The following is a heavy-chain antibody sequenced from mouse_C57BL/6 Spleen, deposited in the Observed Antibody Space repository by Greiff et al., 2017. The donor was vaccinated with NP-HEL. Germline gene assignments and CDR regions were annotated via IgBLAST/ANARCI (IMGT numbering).Heavy chain of an antibody. V-gene: IGHV1-82*01. Sequence: VQLQQSGPELVKPGASVKISCKASGYAFSSSWMNWVKQRPGKGLEWIGRIYPGDGDTNYNGKFKGKATLTADKSSSTAYMQLSSLTSEDSAVYFCARTTTVVPHWYFDVWGTGTTVTVSS. J-gene: IGHJ1*03. CDR1: GYAFSSSW. D-gene: IGHD1-1*01. CDR2: IYPGDGDT. CDR3: ARTTTVVPHWYFDV.